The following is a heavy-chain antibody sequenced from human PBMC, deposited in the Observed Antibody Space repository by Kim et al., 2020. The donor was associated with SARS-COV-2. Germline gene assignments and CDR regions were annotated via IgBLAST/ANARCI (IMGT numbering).Heavy chain of an antibody. D-gene: IGHD3-10*01. J-gene: IGHJ5*02. V-gene: IGHV1-8*01. CDR3: AREKGYYYGSGRSNWFDP. Sequence: ASVKVSCKASGYTFTSYDINWVRQATRQGLEWMGWMNPNSGNTGYAQKFQGRVTMTRNTSISTAYMELSSLRSEDTAVYYCAREKGYYYGSGRSNWFDPWGQGTLVTVSS. CDR1: GYTFTSYD. CDR2: MNPNSGNT.